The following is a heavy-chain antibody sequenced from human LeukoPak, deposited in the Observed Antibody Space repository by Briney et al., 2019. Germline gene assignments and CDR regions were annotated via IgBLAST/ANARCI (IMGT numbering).Heavy chain of an antibody. CDR2: ISKDGSKM. V-gene: IGHV3-30*18. Sequence: GGSLRLSCPDSGLTFSSYGMHWVRQAPGKGLEWVAIISKDGSKMYYADSVQGRFTISRDSSKNTVYLQMNSLRTEDTAVYYCANWVSRGGYYHYYMDVWAKGPRSPSP. CDR1: GLTFSSYG. CDR3: ANWVSRGGYYHYYMDV. D-gene: IGHD3-16*01. J-gene: IGHJ6*03.